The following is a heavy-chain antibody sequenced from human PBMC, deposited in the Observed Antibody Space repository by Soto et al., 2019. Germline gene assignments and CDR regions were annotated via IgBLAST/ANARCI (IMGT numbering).Heavy chain of an antibody. D-gene: IGHD3-10*01. CDR2: INPILSMS. Sequence: SVKVSCKAAGDTFSFYTINWVRQASGLGLEWVGRINPILSMSNYAQKFQGRVTMTADKSTNTAYMELRSLRSEDTAMYFCATSYGSGYRAFDSWGQGALVTVSS. J-gene: IGHJ4*02. CDR1: GDTFSFYT. CDR3: ATSYGSGYRAFDS. V-gene: IGHV1-69*02.